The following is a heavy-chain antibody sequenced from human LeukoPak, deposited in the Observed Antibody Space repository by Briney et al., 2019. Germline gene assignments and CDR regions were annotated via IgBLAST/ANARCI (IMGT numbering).Heavy chain of an antibody. CDR2: IYHSGST. CDR3: ARGGSVDTAMTSKIIFDY. V-gene: IGHV4-30-2*01. Sequence: SETLSLTCAVSGGSISSGGYSWSWIRQPPGKGLEWIGYIYHSGSTYYNPSLKSRVTISVDRSKNQFSLKLSSVTAADTAVYYCARGGSVDTAMTSKIIFDYWGQGTLVTVSS. CDR1: GGSISSGGYS. D-gene: IGHD5-18*01. J-gene: IGHJ4*02.